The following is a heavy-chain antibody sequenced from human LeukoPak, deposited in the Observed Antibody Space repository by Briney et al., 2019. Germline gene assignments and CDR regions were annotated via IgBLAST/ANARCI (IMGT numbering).Heavy chain of an antibody. CDR1: GFTFSDHY. Sequence: SGGYLRLSCAASGFTFSDHYMDWVRQAPGKGLEWVGRTRIKANSYTTEHAASVKGRFTISRDDSKNSLYQQINSLKTEDTAVYYCAKDDYCGGDCIPPEYFQHWGQGTLVTVSS. CDR2: TRIKANSYTT. D-gene: IGHD2-21*02. J-gene: IGHJ1*01. V-gene: IGHV3-72*01. CDR3: AKDDYCGGDCIPPEYFQH.